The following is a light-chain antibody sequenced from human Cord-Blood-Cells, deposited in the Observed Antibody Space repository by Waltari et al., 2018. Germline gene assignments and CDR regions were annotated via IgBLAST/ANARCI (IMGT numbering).Light chain of an antibody. V-gene: IGKV3-11*01. CDR3: QQRSNGPRT. J-gene: IGKJ4*02. Sequence: DIVLTQSPATLSLSPGDRATLSCRASQSVSSYLAWYQQKPGQAPRLLFYGASKGATGILTMFRGSGSDEDFSLTITSVRPGNYAVYYCQQRSNGPRTFGGGTKVEIK. CDR2: GAS. CDR1: QSVSSY.